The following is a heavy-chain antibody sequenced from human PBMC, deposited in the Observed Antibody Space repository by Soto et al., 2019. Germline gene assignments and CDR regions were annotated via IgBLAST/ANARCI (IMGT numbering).Heavy chain of an antibody. J-gene: IGHJ4*02. Sequence: EVQLVESGGGLVKPGGSLRLSCAASGFTFSSYSMNWVRQAPGKGLEWVSSISGSGTTAYYADSVQGRFAFSRDNVKNTLFLQMDSLKAGDTAVYYCAKVGTIVVPAAQGYYFDYWGQGTLVTVSS. CDR3: AKVGTIVVPAAQGYYFDY. V-gene: IGHV3-21*04. D-gene: IGHD2-2*01. CDR2: ISGSGTTA. CDR1: GFTFSSYS.